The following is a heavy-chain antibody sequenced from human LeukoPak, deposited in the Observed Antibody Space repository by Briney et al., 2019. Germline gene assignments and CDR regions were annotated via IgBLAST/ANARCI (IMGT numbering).Heavy chain of an antibody. J-gene: IGHJ4*02. CDR1: GFTLSNYG. D-gene: IGHD2-21*02. CDR2: ISGSGGST. CDR3: AKDARVTALSY. V-gene: IGHV3-23*01. Sequence: GGSLRLSCAASGFTLSNYGIHWVRQAPGKGLEWVSAISGSGGSTYYADSVKGRFTISRDNSKNTLYLQMNSLRAEDTAVYYCAKDARVTALSYWGQGTLVTVSS.